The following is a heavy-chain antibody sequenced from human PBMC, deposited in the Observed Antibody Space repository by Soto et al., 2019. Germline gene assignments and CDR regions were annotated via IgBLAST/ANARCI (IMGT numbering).Heavy chain of an antibody. Sequence: GGPLRLSCAASGFTFSSYAMSWVRQAPGKGLEWVSAISGSGGSTYYADSVKGRFTISRDNSKNTLYLQMNSLRAEDTAVYYCAKGVGGYSYGPLYYWGQGTLVTVSS. J-gene: IGHJ4*02. CDR3: AKGVGGYSYGPLYY. V-gene: IGHV3-23*01. CDR1: GFTFSSYA. D-gene: IGHD5-18*01. CDR2: ISGSGGST.